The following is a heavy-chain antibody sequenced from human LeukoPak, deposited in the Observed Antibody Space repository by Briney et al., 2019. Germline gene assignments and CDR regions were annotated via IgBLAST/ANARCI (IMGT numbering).Heavy chain of an antibody. CDR3: ARDYASGSYYNDYYLDY. V-gene: IGHV3-11*04. Sequence: GGSLRLSCAASGFTFSDYYMSWIRQAPGKGLEWVSYISSSGRTIYYADSVKGRFTISRDNAKNSLYLQMNSLRAEDTAVYYCARDYASGSYYNDYYLDYWGQGTLVTVSS. J-gene: IGHJ4*02. CDR1: GFTFSDYY. D-gene: IGHD3-10*01. CDR2: ISSSGRTI.